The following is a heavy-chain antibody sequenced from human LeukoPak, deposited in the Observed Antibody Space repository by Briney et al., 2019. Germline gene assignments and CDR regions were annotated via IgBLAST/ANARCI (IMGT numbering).Heavy chain of an antibody. CDR3: ARDLFRYGDNGDY. D-gene: IGHD4-17*01. J-gene: IGHJ4*02. V-gene: IGHV3-53*01. CDR2: TYSGGNT. CDR1: GFIVSWNY. Sequence: GGSLRLSCTASGFIVSWNYMSWVRQVPGKGLEWVSVTYSGGNTYYADSVKGRFTISRDISKNTLYLEMNSLRAEDTAVYYCARDLFRYGDNGDYWGQGTLVTVSS.